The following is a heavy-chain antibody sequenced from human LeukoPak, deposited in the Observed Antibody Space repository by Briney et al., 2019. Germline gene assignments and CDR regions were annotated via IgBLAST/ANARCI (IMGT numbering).Heavy chain of an antibody. CDR1: GGSFSGYY. CDR2: INHSGST. V-gene: IGHV4-34*01. D-gene: IGHD6-13*01. Sequence: SETLSLTCAVYGGSFSGYYWSWIRQPPGKGLEWIGEINHSGSTNYNPSLKSQVTISVDTSKNQFSLKLSSVTAADTAVHYCARGGTLFDYWGQGTLVTVSS. CDR3: ARGGTLFDY. J-gene: IGHJ4*02.